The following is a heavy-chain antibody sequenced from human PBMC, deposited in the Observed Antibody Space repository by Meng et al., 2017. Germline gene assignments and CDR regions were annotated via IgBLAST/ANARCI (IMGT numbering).Heavy chain of an antibody. D-gene: IGHD3-10*01. Sequence: SETLSLTCTVSGGSISSSSYYWGWNRQPPGKGMEGMGSRYYSGSTYYNPSLKSRVTISVDTSKNQFSLQLSSVTAADTAVYYCARVGSMVRGVMVWYFDLWGRGTLVTVSS. CDR3: ARVGSMVRGVMVWYFDL. V-gene: IGHV4-39*07. CDR2: RYYSGST. CDR1: GGSISSSSYY. J-gene: IGHJ2*01.